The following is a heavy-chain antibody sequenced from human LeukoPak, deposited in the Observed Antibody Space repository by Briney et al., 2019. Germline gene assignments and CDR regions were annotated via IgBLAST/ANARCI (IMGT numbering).Heavy chain of an antibody. Sequence: ASVKVSCKASGYTFTGYYMHWVRQAPGQGLEWMGWINPNSGGTNYAQKFQGRVTMTRDTSISTAYMELSRLRSDDTAVYYCARVGSEAGGWNYYDSSGSARQGYYYYYMDVWGKGTTVTISS. CDR1: GYTFTGYY. D-gene: IGHD3-22*01. CDR2: INPNSGGT. J-gene: IGHJ6*03. V-gene: IGHV1-2*02. CDR3: ARVGSEAGGWNYYDSSGSARQGYYYYYMDV.